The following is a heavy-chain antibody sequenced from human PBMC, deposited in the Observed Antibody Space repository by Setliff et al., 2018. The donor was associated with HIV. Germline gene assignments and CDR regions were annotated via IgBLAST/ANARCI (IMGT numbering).Heavy chain of an antibody. V-gene: IGHV3-48*03. D-gene: IGHD1-26*01. CDR3: ARDWESPDAFDI. J-gene: IGHJ3*02. Sequence: PGGSLRLSCAASGFTFSSYEMNWVRQAPGKGLEWVSYISSSGSTIYYADSVKGRFTISRDNAKNSLYLQMNSLRAEDTAVYYCARDWESPDAFDIWGQGTMVTVSS. CDR1: GFTFSSYE. CDR2: ISSSGSTI.